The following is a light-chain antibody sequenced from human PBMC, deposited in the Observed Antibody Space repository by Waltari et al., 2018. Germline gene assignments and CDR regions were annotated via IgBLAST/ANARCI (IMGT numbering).Light chain of an antibody. Sequence: SYVLTQPPSVSVAPGETSRITCGGDNIGGYSVHWYQQKPGQAPVLVLYYANDRPSGIPERFSGSNFGNTATLTISRVEAGDEADYYCQVSDSTTDLVIFGGGTKLTVL. CDR2: YAN. J-gene: IGLJ2*01. CDR3: QVSDSTTDLVI. V-gene: IGLV3-21*04. CDR1: NIGGYS.